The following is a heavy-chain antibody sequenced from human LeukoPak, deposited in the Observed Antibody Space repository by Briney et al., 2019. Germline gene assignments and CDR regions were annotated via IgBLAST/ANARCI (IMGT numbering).Heavy chain of an antibody. J-gene: IGHJ4*02. Sequence: PGGSLRLSCAASGFTVSSNYMSWVRQAPGKGLEWVSVIYSGGSTYYADSVNGRFTISRDNSKNTLYLQMNSLRAEDTAVYYCARGFGIAAAGTKFDYWGQGTLVTVSS. V-gene: IGHV3-66*02. D-gene: IGHD6-13*01. CDR2: IYSGGST. CDR3: ARGFGIAAAGTKFDY. CDR1: GFTVSSNY.